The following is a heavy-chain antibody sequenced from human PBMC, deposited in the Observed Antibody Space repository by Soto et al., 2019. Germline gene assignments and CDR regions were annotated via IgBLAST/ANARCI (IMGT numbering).Heavy chain of an antibody. Sequence: SVKVSCKASGGTFSSDAISWVRQAPGQGLEWMGGIIPIFGTANYAQKFQGRVTITADKSTSTAYMELSSLRSEDTAVYYCARGHDCSGGSCSIDYWGQGTLVTVSS. D-gene: IGHD2-15*01. CDR2: IIPIFGTA. J-gene: IGHJ4*02. V-gene: IGHV1-69*06. CDR1: GGTFSSDA. CDR3: ARGHDCSGGSCSIDY.